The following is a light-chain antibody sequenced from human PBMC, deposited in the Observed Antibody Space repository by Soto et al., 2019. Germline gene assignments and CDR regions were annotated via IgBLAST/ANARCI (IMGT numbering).Light chain of an antibody. CDR1: QCISSY. J-gene: IGKJ5*01. CDR2: ASS. V-gene: IGKV1-9*01. CDR3: QQLNTFPVT. Sequence: DIQLTQSPSFLSASVGDRVTITCRASQCISSYLAWYQQTPGKAPKLLSYASSTLQSGVPSRFSGSGSGTEFTLTISSLQPEDFATYYCQQLNTFPVTFGQGTPLDI.